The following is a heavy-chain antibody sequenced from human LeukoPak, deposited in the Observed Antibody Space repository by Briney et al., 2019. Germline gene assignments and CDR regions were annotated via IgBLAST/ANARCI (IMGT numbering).Heavy chain of an antibody. D-gene: IGHD3-3*01. CDR2: IIPIFGTA. V-gene: IGHV1-69*05. CDR1: GGTFSSYA. Sequence: SVKVSCKASGGTFSSYAISWVRQAPGQGLEWMGGIIPIFGTANYAQKFQGRVTITTDESTSTAYMELSSLRSEDTAVYYCARGRFWSGYYRHYYYMGVWGKGTTVTVSS. CDR3: ARGRFWSGYYRHYYYMGV. J-gene: IGHJ6*03.